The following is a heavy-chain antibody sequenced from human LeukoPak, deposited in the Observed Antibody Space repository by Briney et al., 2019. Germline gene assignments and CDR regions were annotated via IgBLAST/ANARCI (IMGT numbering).Heavy chain of an antibody. Sequence: ASVKVSCKASGGTFSSYAISWVRQAPGQGLEWMGGVIPIFGTANYAQKFQGRVTITADKSTSTAYMELSSLRSEDTAVYYCARAWSELMDYYYYYMDVWGKGTTVTVSS. CDR3: ARAWSELMDYYYYYMDV. V-gene: IGHV1-69*06. CDR1: GGTFSSYA. CDR2: VIPIFGTA. D-gene: IGHD1-1*01. J-gene: IGHJ6*03.